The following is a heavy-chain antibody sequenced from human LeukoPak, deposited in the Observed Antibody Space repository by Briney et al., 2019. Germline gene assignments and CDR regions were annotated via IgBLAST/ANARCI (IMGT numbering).Heavy chain of an antibody. D-gene: IGHD2-8*01. CDR3: ARDGGSKGVYYY. J-gene: IGHJ4*02. CDR2: MGGSSSTM. V-gene: IGHV3-48*01. CDR1: GFIFSNYA. Sequence: GGSLRLSCAASGFIFSNYAMNWVRQAPGKGLEWVAFMGGSSSTMYYADFVKGRFIISRDNANNSLYLQMNSLRAEDTAVYYCARDGGSKGVYYYWGQGTLVTVSS.